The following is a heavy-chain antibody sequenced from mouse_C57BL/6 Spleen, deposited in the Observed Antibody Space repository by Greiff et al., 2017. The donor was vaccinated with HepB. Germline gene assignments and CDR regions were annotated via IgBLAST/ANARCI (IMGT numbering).Heavy chain of an antibody. Sequence: VQLQQSGAELVMPGASVKLSCKASGYTFTSYWMHWVKQRPGQGLEWIGEIDPSDSYTNYNQKFKGKSTLTVDKSSSTAYMQLSSLTSEDSAVYYCARSGDYGYFDYWGQGTTLTVSS. CDR2: IDPSDSYT. D-gene: IGHD2-4*01. CDR1: GYTFTSYW. CDR3: ARSGDYGYFDY. J-gene: IGHJ2*01. V-gene: IGHV1-69*01.